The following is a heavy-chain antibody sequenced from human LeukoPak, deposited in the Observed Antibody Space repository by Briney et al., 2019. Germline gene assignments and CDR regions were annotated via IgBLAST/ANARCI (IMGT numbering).Heavy chain of an antibody. CDR1: GYTFSSYY. V-gene: IGHV1-46*01. Sequence: ASVKVSCKASGYTFSSYYMHWVRQAPGQGLEWMGIISPSGGGTSYAQKFQGRVTMTGDTSTSTVYMDLSSLRSEDTAMYYCARGYYDTRGSAFDIWGQGTMVTVSS. CDR3: ARGYYDTRGSAFDI. D-gene: IGHD3-22*01. CDR2: ISPSGGGT. J-gene: IGHJ3*02.